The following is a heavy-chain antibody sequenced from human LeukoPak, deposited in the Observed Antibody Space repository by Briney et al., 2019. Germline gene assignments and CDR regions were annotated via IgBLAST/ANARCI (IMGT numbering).Heavy chain of an antibody. J-gene: IGHJ6*02. CDR3: ARGSSPYGMDV. V-gene: IGHV1-8*01. Sequence: GASVTVSFMASGYTFTSYDINWVRQATGQGLEWMGWMNPNSGNTGYAQKFQGRVTITRNTSISTAYMELSSLRSEDTAVYYCARGSSPYGMDVWGQGTTVTVSS. CDR1: GYTFTSYD. D-gene: IGHD6-6*01. CDR2: MNPNSGNT.